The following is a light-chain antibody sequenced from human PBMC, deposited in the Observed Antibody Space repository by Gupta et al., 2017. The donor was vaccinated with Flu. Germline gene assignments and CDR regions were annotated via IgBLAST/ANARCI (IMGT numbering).Light chain of an antibody. V-gene: IGKV3-11*01. Sequence: GERATLSCRASQSISSWLAWYLQKPGQAPMLLIYKASNLTSGVPAMFSGSGSRTDFTLTISSLEPEDFAVYYWQQDSSYPFTFGGGTRVEMK. J-gene: IGKJ4*02. CDR1: QSISSW. CDR3: QQDSSYPFT. CDR2: KAS.